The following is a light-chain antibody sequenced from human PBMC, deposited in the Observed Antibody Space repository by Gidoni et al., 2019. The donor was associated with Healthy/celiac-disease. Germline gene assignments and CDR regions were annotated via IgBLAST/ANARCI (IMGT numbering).Light chain of an antibody. Sequence: DIQLTQSPSFLSASVGDRVTIPCRASQGISSDLDWYQQKPGKAPKLLIYAASTLQSGVPSRFSGSGSGKEFTLTIRSLQPEDFATYYCQQLNSYTLNFGGGNKVEIK. J-gene: IGKJ4*01. CDR1: QGISSD. V-gene: IGKV1-9*01. CDR3: QQLNSYTLN. CDR2: AAS.